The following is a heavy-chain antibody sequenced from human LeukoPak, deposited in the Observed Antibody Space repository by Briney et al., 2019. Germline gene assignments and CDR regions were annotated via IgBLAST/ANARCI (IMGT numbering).Heavy chain of an antibody. CDR2: ISPSGGST. J-gene: IGHJ4*02. CDR1: GYTFTSNY. D-gene: IGHD1-7*01. Sequence: GASVKVSCKAFGYTFTSNYMHWVRQAPGQGPEWMGVISPSGGSTTYAQKFQGRVTLTRDMSTSTDYLELSSLRSEDTAVYYCARVWPELELGFDYWGQGTLVTVSS. V-gene: IGHV1-46*01. CDR3: ARVWPELELGFDY.